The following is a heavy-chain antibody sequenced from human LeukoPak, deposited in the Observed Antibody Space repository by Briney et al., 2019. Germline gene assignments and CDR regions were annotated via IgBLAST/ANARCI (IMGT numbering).Heavy chain of an antibody. J-gene: IGHJ5*02. CDR3: ARDVGYYYDSSGYYTPA. CDR2: ISAYNGNT. CDR1: GYTFTSYG. V-gene: IGHV1-18*01. D-gene: IGHD3-22*01. Sequence: APVKVSCKASGYTFTSYGISWVRQAPGQGLEWMGWISAYNGNTNYAQKLQGRVTMTTDTSTSTAYMELRSLRSDDTAVYYCARDVGYYYDSSGYYTPAWGQGTLVTVSS.